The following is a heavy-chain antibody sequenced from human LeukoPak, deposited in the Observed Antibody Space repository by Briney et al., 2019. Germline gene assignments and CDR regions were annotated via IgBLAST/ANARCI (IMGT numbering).Heavy chain of an antibody. CDR3: ARGGLGYRSSTSCYSENWFDP. CDR1: GYTFTGYY. Sequence: ASVKVSCKASGYTFTGYYMHWVRQAPGQGLEWMGWINPNSGGTNYAQKFQGWVTMTRDTSISTAYMELSRLRSDDTAVYYCARGGLGYRSSTSCYSENWFDPWGQGTLVTVSS. V-gene: IGHV1-2*04. CDR2: INPNSGGT. J-gene: IGHJ5*02. D-gene: IGHD2-2*02.